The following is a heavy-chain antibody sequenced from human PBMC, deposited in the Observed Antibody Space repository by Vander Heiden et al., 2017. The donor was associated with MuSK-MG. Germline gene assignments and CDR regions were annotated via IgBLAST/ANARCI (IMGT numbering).Heavy chain of an antibody. CDR1: GGSFSGYY. Sequence: QVQLQQWGAGLLKPSETLSLTCAVYGGSFSGYYWSWIRQPPGKGLEWIGEINHSGSPNSDPSLKSRVTISVDTSKNQFSLKLSSLPAADTAVYYCARDRVVPAARGFDYWGQGTLVTLSS. D-gene: IGHD2-2*01. CDR3: ARDRVVPAARGFDY. V-gene: IGHV4-34*01. J-gene: IGHJ4*02. CDR2: INHSGSP.